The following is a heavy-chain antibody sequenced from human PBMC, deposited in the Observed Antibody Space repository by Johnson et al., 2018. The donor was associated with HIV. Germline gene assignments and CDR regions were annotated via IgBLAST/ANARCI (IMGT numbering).Heavy chain of an antibody. J-gene: IGHJ3*02. V-gene: IGHV3-30*14. Sequence: QVQLVESGGGVVQPGGSLRLSCAASGFTFSSYAMHWVRQAPGKGLEWVAVISYDGSNKYYADSVKGRFTISRDNSKNTLYLQMNSLRAEDTAVYYCARAPPGGAFDIWGQGTMVTVSS. CDR3: ARAPPGGAFDI. CDR2: ISYDGSNK. CDR1: GFTFSSYA. D-gene: IGHD6-25*01.